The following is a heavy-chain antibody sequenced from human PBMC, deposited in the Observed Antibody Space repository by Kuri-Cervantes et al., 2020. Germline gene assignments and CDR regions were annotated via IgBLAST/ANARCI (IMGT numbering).Heavy chain of an antibody. D-gene: IGHD1-26*01. J-gene: IGHJ3*02. CDR2: ISWNSGSI. V-gene: IGHV3-9*01. CDR3: ARPSGSYSLLDAFDI. Sequence: SLKIFCAASGFTFDDYAMHWVRQAPGKGLEWVSGISWNSGSIGYADSVKGRFTISRDNAKNSLYLQMNSLRAEDTAVYYCARPSGSYSLLDAFDIWGQGTMVTVSS. CDR1: GFTFDDYA.